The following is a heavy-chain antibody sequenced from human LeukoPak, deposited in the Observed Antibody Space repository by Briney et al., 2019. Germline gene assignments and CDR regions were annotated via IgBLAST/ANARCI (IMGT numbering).Heavy chain of an antibody. D-gene: IGHD6-13*01. J-gene: IGHJ4*02. CDR2: ISAYNGNT. CDR1: GYTFSGSF. CDR3: ARVAAPGAAATYDY. Sequence: ASVRVSCTAPGYTFSGSFMHWVRQAPGQGLEWMGWISAYNGNTNYAQKLQGRVTMTTDTPTSTAYMELRSLRSDDTAVYYCARVAAPGAAATYDYWGQGTLVTVSS. V-gene: IGHV1-18*04.